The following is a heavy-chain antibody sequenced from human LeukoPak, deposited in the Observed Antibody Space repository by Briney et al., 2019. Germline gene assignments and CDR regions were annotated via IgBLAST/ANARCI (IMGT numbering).Heavy chain of an antibody. CDR2: ISTDSKYI. J-gene: IGHJ6*04. CDR1: GFTFSSHN. D-gene: IGHD3-10*02. CDR3: AELGITMIGGV. Sequence: GGSLRLSCAASGFTFSSHNLNWVRQAPGRGPEWVSSISTDSKYIYYADSVEGRLTISRDNAKNSLYLQMNSLRAEDTAVYYCAELGITMIGGVWGKGTTVTISS. V-gene: IGHV3-21*01.